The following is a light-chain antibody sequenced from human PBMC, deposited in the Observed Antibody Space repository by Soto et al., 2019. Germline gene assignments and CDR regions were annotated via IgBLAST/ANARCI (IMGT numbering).Light chain of an antibody. J-gene: IGKJ1*01. Sequence: EIVMTQSPATLSVSPGERATISCRASQSVSSNLAWYQQKPGQAPRLLIYGASTRATGIPARFSGSGSGTEFTLTISSLQSEDFAVYYCQQYNNWPPWTFGQVTKVEIK. V-gene: IGKV3-15*01. CDR1: QSVSSN. CDR2: GAS. CDR3: QQYNNWPPWT.